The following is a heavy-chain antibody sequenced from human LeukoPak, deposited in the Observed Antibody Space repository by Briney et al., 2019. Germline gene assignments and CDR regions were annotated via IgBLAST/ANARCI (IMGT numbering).Heavy chain of an antibody. D-gene: IGHD7-27*01. CDR3: AKQGTNWGDYFDY. CDR1: GFTVSSNY. CDR2: IYSGGST. Sequence: GGSLRLSCAASGFTVSSNYMSWVRQAPGKGLEWVSVIYSGGSTYYADSEKGRFTISRDNSKNSLYLQMNSLKPEDTAVYYCAKQGTNWGDYFDYWGQGTMVTVSS. J-gene: IGHJ4*02. V-gene: IGHV3-66*02.